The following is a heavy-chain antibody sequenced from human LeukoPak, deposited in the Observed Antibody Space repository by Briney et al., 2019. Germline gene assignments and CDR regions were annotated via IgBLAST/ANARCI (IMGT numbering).Heavy chain of an antibody. V-gene: IGHV4-59*01. Sequence: ASETLSLTCTVSGGSISSYYWSWIRQPPGKGLEWIGYIYYSGSTNYNPSLKSRVTISVDTSKNQFSLELSSVTAADTAVYYCARGYYYYGMDVWGQGTTVTVSS. J-gene: IGHJ6*02. CDR3: ARGYYYYGMDV. CDR2: IYYSGST. CDR1: GGSISSYY.